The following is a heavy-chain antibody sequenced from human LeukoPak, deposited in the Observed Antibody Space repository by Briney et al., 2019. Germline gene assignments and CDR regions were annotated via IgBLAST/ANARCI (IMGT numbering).Heavy chain of an antibody. CDR3: ARVRWNSGSYHFDY. V-gene: IGHV1-69*04. J-gene: IGHJ4*02. D-gene: IGHD1-26*01. Sequence: GASVKVSCKASGGTFSSYAISRVRQAPGQGLEWMGRIIPIFGIANYAQKFQGRVTITADKSTSTAYMELSSLRSEDTAVYYCARVRWNSGSYHFDYWGQGTLVTVSS. CDR1: GGTFSSYA. CDR2: IIPIFGIA.